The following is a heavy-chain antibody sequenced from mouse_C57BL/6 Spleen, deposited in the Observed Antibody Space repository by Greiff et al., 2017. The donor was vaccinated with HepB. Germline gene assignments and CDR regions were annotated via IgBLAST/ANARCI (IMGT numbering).Heavy chain of an antibody. Sequence: DVQLVESGGGLVKPGGSLKLSCAASGFTFSSYTMPWVRQTPEKRLEWVATISGGGGNTYYPDSVKGRFTISRDNAKNTLYLQMSSLKSEDTALYYCARRPYDGTLDYWGQGTTLTVSS. D-gene: IGHD2-3*01. V-gene: IGHV5-9*01. CDR1: GFTFSSYT. CDR2: ISGGGGNT. CDR3: ARRPYDGTLDY. J-gene: IGHJ2*01.